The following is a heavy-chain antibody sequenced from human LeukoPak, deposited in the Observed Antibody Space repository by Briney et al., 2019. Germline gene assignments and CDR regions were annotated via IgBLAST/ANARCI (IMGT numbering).Heavy chain of an antibody. CDR3: ARAAMVTDYYYYYMDV. J-gene: IGHJ6*03. CDR1: GGTFSSYA. D-gene: IGHD5-18*01. Sequence: SVKVSCKASGGTFSSYAISWVRQAPGQGLEWMGGIIPIFGTANYAQKFQGRVTITTDESTSTAYMELSSLRSEDTAVYYCARAAMVTDYYYYYMDVWGKGTTVTVSS. CDR2: IIPIFGTA. V-gene: IGHV1-69*05.